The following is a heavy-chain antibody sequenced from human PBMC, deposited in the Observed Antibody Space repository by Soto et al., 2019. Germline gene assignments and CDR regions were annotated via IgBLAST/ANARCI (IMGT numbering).Heavy chain of an antibody. CDR3: ARGLPPDSSSTYFDY. CDR1: GGSFSGYY. J-gene: IGHJ4*02. D-gene: IGHD6-6*01. Sequence: KQSQTLSLTCAVYGGSFSGYYWSWIRQPPGKGLEWIGEINHSGSTNYNPSLKSRVTISVDTSKNQFSLKLSSVTAADTAVYYCARGLPPDSSSTYFDYWGQGTLVTVSS. CDR2: INHSGST. V-gene: IGHV4-34*01.